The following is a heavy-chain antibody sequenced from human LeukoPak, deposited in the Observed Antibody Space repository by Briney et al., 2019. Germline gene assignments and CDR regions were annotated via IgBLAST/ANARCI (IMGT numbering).Heavy chain of an antibody. V-gene: IGHV3-21*01. CDR3: ARDPYSGLFDY. Sequence: GGSLRLSCAASGFTFSSYSMSWVRQAPGKGLEWVSSISSSSYIYYADSVKGRFTISRDNAKNSLYLQMNSLRAEDTAVYYCARDPYSGLFDYWGQGTLVTVSS. CDR1: GFTFSSYS. D-gene: IGHD4-11*01. J-gene: IGHJ4*02. CDR2: ISSSSYI.